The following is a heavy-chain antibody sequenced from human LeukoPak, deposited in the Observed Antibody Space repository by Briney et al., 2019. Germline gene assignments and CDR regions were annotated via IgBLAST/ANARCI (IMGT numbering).Heavy chain of an antibody. V-gene: IGHV1-18*01. CDR2: ISAYSGNT. CDR1: GYTFTNYG. Sequence: ASVKVSCKASGYTFTNYGIFWVRQAPGQGLEWMGWISAYSGNTNYAQKLQGRVTMTTETSTSTAYMELESLRSDDTAVYYCAISQGAYYDTRGYLGGDYWGQGTLVTASS. J-gene: IGHJ4*02. CDR3: AISQGAYYDTRGYLGGDY. D-gene: IGHD3-22*01.